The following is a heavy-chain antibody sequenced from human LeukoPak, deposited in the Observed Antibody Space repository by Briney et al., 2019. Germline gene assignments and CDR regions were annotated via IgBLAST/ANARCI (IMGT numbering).Heavy chain of an antibody. CDR1: GGSFSGYY. J-gene: IGHJ4*02. Sequence: SETLSLTCAVYGGSFSGYYWSWIRQPPGKGLEWIGEINHSGSTNYNPSLKSRVTISVDTSKSQFSLKLSSVTAADTAVYYCARGRAIYYDFWSGYYFDYWGQGTLVTVSS. CDR3: ARGRAIYYDFWSGYYFDY. D-gene: IGHD3-3*01. CDR2: INHSGST. V-gene: IGHV4-34*01.